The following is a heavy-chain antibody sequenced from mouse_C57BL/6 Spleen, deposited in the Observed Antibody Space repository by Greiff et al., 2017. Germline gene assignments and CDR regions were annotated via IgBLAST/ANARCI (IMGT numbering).Heavy chain of an antibody. J-gene: IGHJ1*03. CDR1: GYTFTSYW. D-gene: IGHD2-4*01. V-gene: IGHV1-50*01. CDR3: ARRGGLRRYFDV. Sequence: QVQLQQPGAELVKPGASVKLSCKASGYTFTSYWMQWVKQRPGQGLEWIGEIDPSDSYTNYNQKFKGKATLTVDTSSSTAYMQLSSLTSEDSAVYYCARRGGLRRYFDVWGTGTTVTVSS. CDR2: IDPSDSYT.